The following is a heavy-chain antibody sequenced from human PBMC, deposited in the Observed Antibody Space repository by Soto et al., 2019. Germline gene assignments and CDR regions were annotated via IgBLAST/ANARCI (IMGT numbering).Heavy chain of an antibody. CDR3: AKGGQFSPFDV. D-gene: IGHD3-10*01. CDR1: GFTFGCCA. J-gene: IGHJ3*01. Sequence: EVQLLESGGGLVQPGGSLRLSCAVSGFTFGCCAMTWVRQAPGRGLQWVSTISGNGDDPFYADSVKGRFTISRDKYKNTLLLQMMSLRAEDTAMYYCAKGGQFSPFDVWGHGTMVTVSS. V-gene: IGHV3-23*01. CDR2: ISGNGDDP.